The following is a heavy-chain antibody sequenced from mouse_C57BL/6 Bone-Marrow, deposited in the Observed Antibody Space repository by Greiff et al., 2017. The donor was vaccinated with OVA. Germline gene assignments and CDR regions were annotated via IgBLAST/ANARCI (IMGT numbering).Heavy chain of an antibody. D-gene: IGHD3-2*02. Sequence: QVQLQQSGAELVKPGASVKLSCKASGYTFTSYWMHWVKQRPGQGLEWIGMIHPNSGSTNYNEKFKSKATLTVDKSSSTAYMQLSSLTSEDSAVYYCALPTAQATLAYWGQGTLVTVSA. CDR2: IHPNSGST. CDR1: GYTFTSYW. CDR3: ALPTAQATLAY. V-gene: IGHV1-64*01. J-gene: IGHJ3*01.